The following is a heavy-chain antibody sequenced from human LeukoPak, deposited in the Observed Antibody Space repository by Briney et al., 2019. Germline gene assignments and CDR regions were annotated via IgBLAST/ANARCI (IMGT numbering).Heavy chain of an antibody. Sequence: GGSLRLSCAASGFTFSSYSMNWVRQAPGKGLEWVSSISSSSSYIYYADSVKGRFTISRDNAKNSLYPQMNSLRAEDTAVYYCASSFYGSGSYSFDYWGQGTLVTVSS. CDR1: GFTFSSYS. V-gene: IGHV3-21*01. CDR2: ISSSSSYI. D-gene: IGHD3-10*01. J-gene: IGHJ4*02. CDR3: ASSFYGSGSYSFDY.